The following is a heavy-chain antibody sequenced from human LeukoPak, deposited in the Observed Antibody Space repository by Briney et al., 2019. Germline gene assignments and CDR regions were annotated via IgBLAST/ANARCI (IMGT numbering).Heavy chain of an antibody. CDR2: INPSGGST. CDR1: GYTFTSYY. J-gene: IGHJ4*02. Sequence: ASVTVSCKASGYTFTSYYMHWVRQAPGQGLEWMGIINPSGGSTSYAQKFQGRVTMTRDTSTSTVYMELSSLRSEDTAVYYCASYGDYEDGYKPFDYWGQGTLVTVSS. CDR3: ASYGDYEDGYKPFDY. D-gene: IGHD4-17*01. V-gene: IGHV1-46*01.